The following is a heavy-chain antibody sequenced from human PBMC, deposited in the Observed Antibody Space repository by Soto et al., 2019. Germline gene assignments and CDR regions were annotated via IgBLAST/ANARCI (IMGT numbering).Heavy chain of an antibody. J-gene: IGHJ6*02. CDR3: ARVPPSTGRYYGMDV. CDR1: GGSISSYY. CDR2: IYYSGST. D-gene: IGHD7-27*01. Sequence: SETLSLTCTVSGGSISSYYWSWIRQPPGKGLEWIGYIYYSGSTNYNPSLKSRVTISVDTSKNQFSLKLSSVTAADTAVYYCARVPPSTGRYYGMDVWGQGTTVTVSS. V-gene: IGHV4-59*01.